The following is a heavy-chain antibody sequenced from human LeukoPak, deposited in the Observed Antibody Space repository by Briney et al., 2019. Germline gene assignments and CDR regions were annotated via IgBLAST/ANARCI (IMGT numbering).Heavy chain of an antibody. CDR2: INQDGSQK. CDR3: AKYSRSWTS. V-gene: IGHV3-7*01. J-gene: IGHJ1*01. D-gene: IGHD4-11*01. CDR1: GFTFSSSW. Sequence: PGGSLRLSCVASGFTFSSSWMSWVRQAPGKGLEWVATINQDGSQKYYVDSVKGRFTISRDNAQNSLYLQMNTLRAEDTAMYCCAKYSRSWTSWGQGTLVTVSS.